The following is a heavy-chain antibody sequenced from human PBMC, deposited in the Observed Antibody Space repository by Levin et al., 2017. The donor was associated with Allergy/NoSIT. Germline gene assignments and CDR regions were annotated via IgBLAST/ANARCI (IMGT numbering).Heavy chain of an antibody. D-gene: IGHD1-1*01. CDR2: ISDTAGST. CDR1: GFSFSSYA. Sequence: GESLKISCAASGFSFSSYAMAWVRQAPGRGLEWVSVISDTAGSTFYADSAKGRFTMSRDNSKNTLYLQMNSLRAEDTALYYCARVKQSASWNSFDYWGQGTLVTVSS. J-gene: IGHJ4*02. V-gene: IGHV3-23*01. CDR3: ARVKQSASWNSFDY.